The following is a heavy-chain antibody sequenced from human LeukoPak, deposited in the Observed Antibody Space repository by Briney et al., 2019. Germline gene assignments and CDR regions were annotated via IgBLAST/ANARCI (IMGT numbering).Heavy chain of an antibody. CDR1: GGSISSYY. D-gene: IGHD3-10*01. Sequence: SETLSLTCTVSGGSISSYYWSWIRQPPGKGLEWIGYIYYSGSTNYNPSLKSRVTISVDTSKNQFSLKLSSVTAADTAVYYCARRRITMVRGNTFDYWGQGTLVTVSS. CDR2: IYYSGST. V-gene: IGHV4-59*01. J-gene: IGHJ4*02. CDR3: ARRRITMVRGNTFDY.